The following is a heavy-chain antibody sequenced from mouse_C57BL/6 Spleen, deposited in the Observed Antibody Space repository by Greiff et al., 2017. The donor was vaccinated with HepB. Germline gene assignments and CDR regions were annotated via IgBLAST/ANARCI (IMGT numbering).Heavy chain of an antibody. D-gene: IGHD3-2*02. CDR2: IYPSDSET. J-gene: IGHJ3*01. CDR3: ARGKQLRLQAWFAY. Sequence: QVQLQQPGAELVRPGSSVKLSCKASGYTFTSYWMDWVKQRPGQGLEWIGNIYPSDSETHYNQKFKDKATLTVDKSSSTAYRQLSSLTAEDSAVYYCARGKQLRLQAWFAYWGQGTLVTVSA. V-gene: IGHV1-61*01. CDR1: GYTFTSYW.